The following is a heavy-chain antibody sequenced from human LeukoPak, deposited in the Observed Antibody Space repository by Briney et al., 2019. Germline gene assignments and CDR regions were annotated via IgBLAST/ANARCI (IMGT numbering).Heavy chain of an antibody. CDR3: ARQGRITMVRGVIIT. Sequence: PSETLSLTCTVSGVSISSYYWSWIRQPPGKGLEWIAYIYYSGSTNYNPSLKSRVTISVDTSKNQFSLKLSSVTAADTAVYYCARQGRITMVRGVIITWGQGTLVTVSS. V-gene: IGHV4-59*08. D-gene: IGHD3-10*01. J-gene: IGHJ4*02. CDR2: IYYSGST. CDR1: GVSISSYY.